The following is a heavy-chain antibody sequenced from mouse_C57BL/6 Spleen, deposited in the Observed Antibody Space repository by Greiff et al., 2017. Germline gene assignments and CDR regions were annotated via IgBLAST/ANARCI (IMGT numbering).Heavy chain of an antibody. J-gene: IGHJ2*01. CDR3: ARVGGRGDYFDY. CDR2: IYPGDGDT. CDR1: GYAFSSSW. Sequence: QVQLQQSGPELVKPGASVKISCKASGYAFSSSWMNWVKQRPGKGLEWIGRIYPGDGDTNYNGKFKGKATLTADKSSSTAYMQLSSLTSEDSAVYFCARVGGRGDYFDYWGQGTTRTVSS. V-gene: IGHV1-82*01. D-gene: IGHD1-1*01.